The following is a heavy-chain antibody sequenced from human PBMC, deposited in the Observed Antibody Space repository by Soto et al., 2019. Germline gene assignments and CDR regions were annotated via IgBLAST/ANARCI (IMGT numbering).Heavy chain of an antibody. CDR1: GFSIRTYG. J-gene: IGHJ6*02. CDR3: ATEPRMSSRGRGGMDV. V-gene: IGHV3-33*01. D-gene: IGHD3-10*01. Sequence: QVELVESGGGVVQPGKSLRLSCVACGFSIRTYGMHWVRQAPGKGLEWVAVIWSDGSDQLYADSMKGRLTISRDNAKNTLYLQVNSLRADDTAAYFCATEPRMSSRGRGGMDVWGHGTTVIVSS. CDR2: IWSDGSDQ.